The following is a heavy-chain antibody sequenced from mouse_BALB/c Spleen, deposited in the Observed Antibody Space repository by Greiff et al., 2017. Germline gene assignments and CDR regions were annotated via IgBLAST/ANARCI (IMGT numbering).Heavy chain of an antibody. CDR2: ISSGSSTI. CDR3: AREGIYDYDWYVDV. Sequence: EVQLVESGGGLVQPGGSRKLSCAASGFTFSSFGMHWVRQAPEKGLEWVAYISSGSSTIYYADTVKGRFTISRDNPKNTLFLQMTSLRSEDTAMYYCAREGIYDYDWYVDVWGAGTTVTVSS. J-gene: IGHJ1*01. CDR1: GFTFSSFG. V-gene: IGHV5-17*02. D-gene: IGHD2-4*01.